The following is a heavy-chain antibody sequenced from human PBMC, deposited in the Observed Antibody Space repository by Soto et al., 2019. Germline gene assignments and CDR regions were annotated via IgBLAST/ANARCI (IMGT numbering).Heavy chain of an antibody. J-gene: IGHJ3*02. CDR1: GGSISSGGYY. CDR2: IYYSGST. D-gene: IGHD6-6*01. V-gene: IGHV4-31*03. Sequence: SETLSLTCTVSGGSISSGGYYWSWIRQHPGKGLEWIGYIYYSGSTYYNPSLKSRVTISVDTSKNQFSLKLSSVTAADTAVYYCARESIAARDDAFDIWGQGTMVTVSS. CDR3: ARESIAARDDAFDI.